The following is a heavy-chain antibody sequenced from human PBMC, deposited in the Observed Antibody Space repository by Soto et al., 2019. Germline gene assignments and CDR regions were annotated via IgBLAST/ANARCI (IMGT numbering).Heavy chain of an antibody. CDR1: GGSFSGYY. CDR3: ARAGSIAAAGTPFDY. Sequence: LSLTCAVYGGSFSGYYWSWIRQPPGKGLEWIGEINHSGSTNYNPSLKSRVTISVDTSKNQFSLKLSSVTAADTAVYYCARAGSIAAAGTPFDYWGQGTLVTVSS. J-gene: IGHJ4*02. D-gene: IGHD6-13*01. V-gene: IGHV4-34*01. CDR2: INHSGST.